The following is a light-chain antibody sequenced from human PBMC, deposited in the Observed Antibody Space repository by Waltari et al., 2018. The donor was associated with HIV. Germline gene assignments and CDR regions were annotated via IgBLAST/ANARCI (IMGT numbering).Light chain of an antibody. J-gene: IGLJ1*01. CDR2: YDS. V-gene: IGLV3-21*04. Sequence: SYVLAQPPSVSVAPGKTARITCGGNNVGSKSVHWYQQKPGQAPVVVIYYDSDRPSGIPARFSGSNSGNTATLTISRVEAGDEADYYCQVWDSSSDAYVFGTGPKVTVL. CDR1: NVGSKS. CDR3: QVWDSSSDAYV.